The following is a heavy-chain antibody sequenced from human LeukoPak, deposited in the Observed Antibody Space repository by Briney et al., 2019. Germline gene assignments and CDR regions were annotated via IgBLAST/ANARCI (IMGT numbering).Heavy chain of an antibody. CDR2: ISAYNGNT. J-gene: IGHJ4*02. CDR1: GYTFTSYG. Sequence: ASVKVSCKASGYTFTSYGISWVRQAPGQGLEWMGWISAYNGNTNYAQKLQGRVTMTTDTSTSTAYMELRSLRSDDTAVYYCARGGYSSGYYKPLYYFDYWGQGTLVTASS. D-gene: IGHD3-22*01. CDR3: ARGGYSSGYYKPLYYFDY. V-gene: IGHV1-18*01.